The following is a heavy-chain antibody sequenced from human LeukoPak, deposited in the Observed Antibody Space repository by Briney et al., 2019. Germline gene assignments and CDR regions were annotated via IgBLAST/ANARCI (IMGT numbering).Heavy chain of an antibody. CDR3: ARNQDGYANFDY. V-gene: IGHV4-30-4*01. CDR1: GGSISSGDYY. J-gene: IGHJ4*02. CDR2: IYYSGTT. D-gene: IGHD5-24*01. Sequence: SETLSLTCTVSGGSISSGDYYWSWIRQPPGEGLEWIGYIYYSGTTFYNPSLESRPTISVDTSKNQFSLKVSSVTAADTAVYYCARNQDGYANFDYWGQGTLVTVSS.